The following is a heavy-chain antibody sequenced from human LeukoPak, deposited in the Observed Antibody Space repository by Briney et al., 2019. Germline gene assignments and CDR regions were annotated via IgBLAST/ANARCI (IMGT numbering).Heavy chain of an antibody. D-gene: IGHD2-2*01. CDR3: AGYCSSTSCKKAFDI. CDR1: GFTFSSYW. CDR2: INTDGSST. J-gene: IGHJ3*02. Sequence: GGSLRLSCAASGFTFSSYWMHWVRQAPGKGPVWVSRINTDGSSTSYADSVKGRFTISRDNAKNTLYLQMNSLRAEGTAVYYCAGYCSSTSCKKAFDIWGQGTMVTVSS. V-gene: IGHV3-74*01.